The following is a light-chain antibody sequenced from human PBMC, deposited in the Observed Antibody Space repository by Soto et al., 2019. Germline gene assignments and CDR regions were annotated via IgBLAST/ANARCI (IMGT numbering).Light chain of an antibody. CDR2: EVS. J-gene: IGLJ1*01. CDR3: SSYTSSSTLV. CDR1: SSDVGCYNY. Sequence: QSVLTQPASVSGSPGHSITISCTGTSSDVGCYNYVSWYQQHPGKAPKLMIYEVSHRPSGVSNRFCGSKSGNTASLTISGLKAEDEADYYCSSYTSSSTLVFGTGTKVTVL. V-gene: IGLV2-14*01.